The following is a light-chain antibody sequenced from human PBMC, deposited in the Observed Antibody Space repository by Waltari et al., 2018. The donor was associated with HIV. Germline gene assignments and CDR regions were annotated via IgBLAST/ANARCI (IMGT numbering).Light chain of an antibody. CDR2: EGS. CDR3: CSDAGSRGV. CDR1: SSDVGSYNL. V-gene: IGLV2-23*01. J-gene: IGLJ2*01. Sequence: QSALTQHASVSGSPGQSITISFTGTSSDVGSYNLVSWNQRHPGKTPKRMIYEGSERPSGVSNRVAGTRAGNTAALTISWLQAEDEADYYCCSDAGSRGVFGGGTKLTVL.